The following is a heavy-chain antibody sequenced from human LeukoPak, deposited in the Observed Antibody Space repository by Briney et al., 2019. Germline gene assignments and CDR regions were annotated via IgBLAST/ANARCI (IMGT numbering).Heavy chain of an antibody. J-gene: IGHJ4*02. Sequence: GGSLRLSCAASGFTFSSYGMHWVRQAPGKGLEWVGRIKSKTDGGTTDYAAPVKGRFTISRDDSKNTLYLQMNSLRAEDTAVYYCVRDRDNWEGRDFDFWGQGTLVTVSS. CDR2: IKSKTDGGTT. V-gene: IGHV3-15*01. D-gene: IGHD1-1*01. CDR1: GFTFSSYG. CDR3: VRDRDNWEGRDFDF.